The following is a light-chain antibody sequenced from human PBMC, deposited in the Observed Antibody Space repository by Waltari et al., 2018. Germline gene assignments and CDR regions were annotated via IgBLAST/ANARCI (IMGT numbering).Light chain of an antibody. CDR1: QNLLYSSINKNY. J-gene: IGKJ2*01. CDR2: WAS. V-gene: IGKV4-1*01. CDR3: QQYYSTHT. Sequence: DIVMTQSPDSLAVSLGERATINCKSSQNLLYSSINKNYLAWYQQKPGQPPKLLIYWASTRAAGVPYRFSGSGSGTDFTLTISSLQAEDVAVYYCQQYYSTHTFGQGTKLEIK.